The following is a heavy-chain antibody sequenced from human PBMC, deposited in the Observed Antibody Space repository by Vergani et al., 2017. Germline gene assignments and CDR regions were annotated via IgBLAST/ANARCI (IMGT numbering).Heavy chain of an antibody. D-gene: IGHD3-10*01. Sequence: QVQLQESGPGLVKPSETLTLTCDVSDSSIMTNPYWGWFRQSPGKGLEWIGCIHHSGDTHYNSSLKSRVSISIVSSSKFSLSLTSVTAADTAIYCCARHRGSGGFFPSSYFYGMDVWGHGTTVTGSS. CDR3: ARHRGSGGFFPSSYFYGMDV. V-gene: IGHV4-38-2*01. CDR2: IHHSGDT. J-gene: IGHJ6*02. CDR1: DSSIMTNPY.